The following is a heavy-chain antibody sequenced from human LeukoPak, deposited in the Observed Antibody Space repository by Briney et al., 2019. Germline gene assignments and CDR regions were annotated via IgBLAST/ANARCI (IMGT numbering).Heavy chain of an antibody. CDR3: ASGESISSTIFDY. CDR2: IKQDGSEK. D-gene: IGHD2-21*01. CDR1: GFTFSSYW. V-gene: IGHV3-7*01. J-gene: IGHJ4*02. Sequence: GGSLRLSCAASGFTFSSYWMSWVHQAPGKGLEWVANIKQDGSEKYYVDSVKGRFTISRDNAKNSLYLQMSSLRAEDTAVYYCASGESISSTIFDYWGQGTLVTVSS.